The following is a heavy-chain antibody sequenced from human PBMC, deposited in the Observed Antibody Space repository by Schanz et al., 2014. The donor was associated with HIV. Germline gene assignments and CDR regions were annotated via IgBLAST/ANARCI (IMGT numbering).Heavy chain of an antibody. V-gene: IGHV1-69*06. J-gene: IGHJ4*02. CDR2: IIPIIGTA. CDR3: TRTYTGDWSTGAD. D-gene: IGHD2-21*02. Sequence: QVQLVQSGAEVTKPGSSVKISCKASGDSFSNLGINWVRQAPGQGLEWMAGIIPIIGTADYAQKFQGRVTITADKSTSTLYLELSSLRSEDTAVYYCTRTYTGDWSTGADWGQGTLVTVSS. CDR1: GDSFSNLG.